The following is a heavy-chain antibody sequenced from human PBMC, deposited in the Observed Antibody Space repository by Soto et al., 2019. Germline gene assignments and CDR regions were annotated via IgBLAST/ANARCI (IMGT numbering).Heavy chain of an antibody. V-gene: IGHV4-31*03. J-gene: IGHJ4*02. Sequence: PSEPLALTCTVSGGAISIGGYYWSWSRQHPGKGLEWIGYIYYSGSTYYNPSLKSRVTISVDTSKNQCSLTLSSVTDAGTAVYYCAREIAASAHDYWGQGTRVTVSS. CDR2: IYYSGST. D-gene: IGHD6-13*01. CDR1: GGAISIGGYY. CDR3: AREIAASAHDY.